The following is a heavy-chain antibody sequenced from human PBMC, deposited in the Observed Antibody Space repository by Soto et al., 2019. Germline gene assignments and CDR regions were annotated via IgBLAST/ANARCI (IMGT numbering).Heavy chain of an antibody. CDR1: GGTFSSYT. CDR3: ARSYCSGGSCYRSFSAFDI. J-gene: IGHJ3*02. CDR2: IIPILGIA. D-gene: IGHD2-15*01. V-gene: IGHV1-69*02. Sequence: ASVKVSCKASGGTFSSYTISWVRQAPGQGLEWMGRIIPILGIANYAQKFQGRVTITADKSTSTAYMELSSLRSEDTAVYYCARSYCSGGSCYRSFSAFDIWGQGTMVTVS.